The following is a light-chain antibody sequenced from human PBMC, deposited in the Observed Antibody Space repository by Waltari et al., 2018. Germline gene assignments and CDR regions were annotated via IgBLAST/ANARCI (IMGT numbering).Light chain of an antibody. J-gene: IGLJ2*01. V-gene: IGLV1-47*01. Sequence: QSVVTQPPSASGTPGQRVTISCSGSSSNIGSNYVYWYQQLPGTAPKLLIYGNNERPSGVPDRFSGSKSRTSASLAISGLRSEDEGDYYCAAWDDSLSAVVFGGGTKLTVL. CDR2: GNN. CDR3: AAWDDSLSAVV. CDR1: SSNIGSNY.